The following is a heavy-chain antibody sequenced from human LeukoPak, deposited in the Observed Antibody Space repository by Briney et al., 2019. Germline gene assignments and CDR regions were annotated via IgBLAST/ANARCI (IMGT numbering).Heavy chain of an antibody. CDR2: IYSGGST. CDR1: GFTVSSNY. D-gene: IGHD3-10*01. J-gene: IGHJ4*02. V-gene: IGHV3-66*01. CDR3: ARYYGSGSSPYYFDY. Sequence: GGSLRLSCVASGFTVSSNYMSWVRQAPGKGLEWVSVIYSGGSTYYADSVKGRFTISRDNSKNTRYLQMNSLRAEDTAVYYCARYYGSGSSPYYFDYWGQGTLVTVSS.